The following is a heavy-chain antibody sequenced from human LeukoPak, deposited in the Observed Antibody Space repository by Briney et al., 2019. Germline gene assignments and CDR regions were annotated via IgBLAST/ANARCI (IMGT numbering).Heavy chain of an antibody. J-gene: IGHJ6*02. V-gene: IGHV3-20*01. CDR1: GFTFGDYA. Sequence: GGSLRLSCTASGFTFGDYAMSWVRQAPGKGLEWVSGINWNGGSTGYADSVKGRFTISRDNAKNSLYLQMNSLRAEDTALYHCARLAYSSSWYANYYYYYGMDVWGQGTTVTVSS. CDR3: ARLAYSSSWYANYYYYYGMDV. CDR2: INWNGGST. D-gene: IGHD6-13*01.